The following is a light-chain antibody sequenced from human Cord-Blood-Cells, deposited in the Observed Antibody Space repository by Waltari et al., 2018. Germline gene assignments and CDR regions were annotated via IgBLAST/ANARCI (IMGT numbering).Light chain of an antibody. CDR2: EVS. CDR3: SSYTSSSTVV. CDR1: SSAAGGYKY. Sequence: QSALTQPASVSGSPGQSITISCTGTSSAAGGYKYVSWYQQHPGKAPKLMIYEVSNRPSGVSNRFSGSKSGNTASLTISGLQAEDEADYYCSSYTSSSTVVFGGGTKLTVL. J-gene: IGLJ2*01. V-gene: IGLV2-14*01.